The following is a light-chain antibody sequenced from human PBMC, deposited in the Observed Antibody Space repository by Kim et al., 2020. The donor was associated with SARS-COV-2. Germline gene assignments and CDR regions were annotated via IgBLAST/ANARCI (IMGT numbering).Light chain of an antibody. CDR1: SSDVGGYNY. Sequence: GQSFTISCTGTSSDVGGYNYVSWYQQYPGKAPKLIIYDVTERPSGISNRFSGSKSANTASLTISGLQAEDEADYYCSSYTSSSTLVFRGGTQLTVL. J-gene: IGLJ3*02. CDR2: DVT. V-gene: IGLV2-14*03. CDR3: SSYTSSSTLV.